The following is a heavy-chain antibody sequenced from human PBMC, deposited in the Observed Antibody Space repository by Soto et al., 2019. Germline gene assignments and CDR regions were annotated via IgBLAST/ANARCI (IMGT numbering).Heavy chain of an antibody. CDR2: IYHSGNT. V-gene: IGHV4-31*03. CDR1: GGSITTGGSY. D-gene: IGHD6-25*01. Sequence: PSETLSLTCTVSGGSITTGGSYWSWIRQHPGKGLEWIGNIYHSGNTYYNPSLKSRITISVDTSKNHFSLMLVSVTPSDPAMYHCAMARFQGLYGKPYFDSWGQGTLVTVSS. CDR3: AMARFQGLYGKPYFDS. J-gene: IGHJ4*02.